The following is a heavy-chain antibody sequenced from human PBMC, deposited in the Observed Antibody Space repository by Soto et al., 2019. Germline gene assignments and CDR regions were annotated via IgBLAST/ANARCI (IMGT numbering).Heavy chain of an antibody. D-gene: IGHD4-17*01. J-gene: IGHJ6*03. V-gene: IGHV3-48*01. CDR3: ARAPAYGPDYYYYYYMDV. CDR2: ISSSSSTI. Sequence: GGSLRLSCAASGFTFSSYSMNWVRQAPGKGLEWVSYISSSSSTIYYADSVKGRFTISRDNVKNSLYLQMNSLRAEDTAVYYCARAPAYGPDYYYYYYMDVWGKGTTVTVSS. CDR1: GFTFSSYS.